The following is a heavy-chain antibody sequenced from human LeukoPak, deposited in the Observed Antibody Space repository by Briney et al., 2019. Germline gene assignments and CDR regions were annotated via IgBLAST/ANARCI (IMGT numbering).Heavy chain of an antibody. J-gene: IGHJ6*03. CDR3: ARDESSSSGPYYYYMDV. CDR1: GGTFSSYA. CDR2: IIPIFGTA. Sequence: ASVKVSCKASGGTFSSYAISWVRQAPGQGLEWMGGIIPIFGTANYAQKFQGRVTITTDESTSTAYMELSSLRSEDTAVYYCARDESSSSGPYYYYMDVWSKGTTVTVSS. V-gene: IGHV1-69*05. D-gene: IGHD6-13*01.